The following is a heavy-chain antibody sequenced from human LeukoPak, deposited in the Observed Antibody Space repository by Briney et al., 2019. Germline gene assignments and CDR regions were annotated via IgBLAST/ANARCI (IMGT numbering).Heavy chain of an antibody. CDR2: IYPGDSDT. Sequence: GESLKISCNGSGYSFTTYWIGWVRQMPGKGLEWKGIIYPGDSDTRYRPSFQGQVTISADKSISTAYLQWSSLQASDTAMYYCAREGGYDYGGNCFDYWGQGTLVTVSS. J-gene: IGHJ4*02. CDR1: GYSFTTYW. D-gene: IGHD4-23*01. V-gene: IGHV5-51*01. CDR3: AREGGYDYGGNCFDY.